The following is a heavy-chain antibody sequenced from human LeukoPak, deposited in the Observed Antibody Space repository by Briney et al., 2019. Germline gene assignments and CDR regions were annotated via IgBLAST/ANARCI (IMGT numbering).Heavy chain of an antibody. Sequence: GGSLRLSCAASGFSFSNSLMSWVRQAPGKGLEWVSSVSGGGGATYYADALKGRFTISRDNSKNMLYLQVSSLSVEDTAVYYCAKDVGSGSPHYSYYGLDVWGQGTTVTVSS. D-gene: IGHD3-10*01. CDR1: GFSFSNSL. V-gene: IGHV3-23*01. J-gene: IGHJ6*02. CDR3: AKDVGSGSPHYSYYGLDV. CDR2: VSGGGGAT.